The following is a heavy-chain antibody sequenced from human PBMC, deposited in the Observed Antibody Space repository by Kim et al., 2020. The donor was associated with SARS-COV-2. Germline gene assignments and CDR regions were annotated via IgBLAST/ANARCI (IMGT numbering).Heavy chain of an antibody. CDR3: AKDVYYYDGSGYFDY. D-gene: IGHD3-22*01. Sequence: AESVKGRFTISVDSSKNTLYLQMNNLRAEDTAVYYCAKDVYYYDGSGYFDYWGQGALVTVSS. J-gene: IGHJ4*02. V-gene: IGHV3-23*01.